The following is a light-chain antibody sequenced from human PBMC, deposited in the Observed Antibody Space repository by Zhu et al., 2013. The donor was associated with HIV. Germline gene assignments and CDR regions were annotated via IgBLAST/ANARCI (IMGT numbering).Light chain of an antibody. Sequence: EIVLTQSPASLSLSPGETATLSCRASHNLNNYLAWYQQRPGQPPRLLMYETSTRAAGIPARFSGSGSVRDFTLTITGLEPEDFAVYYCQQYGSSPLTFGG. J-gene: IGKJ4*01. CDR2: ETS. CDR1: HNLNNY. CDR3: QQYGSSPLT. V-gene: IGKV3-11*02.